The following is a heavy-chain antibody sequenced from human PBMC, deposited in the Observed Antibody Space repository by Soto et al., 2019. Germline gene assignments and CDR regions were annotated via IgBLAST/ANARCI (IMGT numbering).Heavy chain of an antibody. CDR2: IYPGDSDT. J-gene: IGHJ6*02. CDR3: ARFSSSIKQVGPYGMDV. V-gene: IGHV5-51*01. D-gene: IGHD6-6*01. CDR1: GYSFTSYW. Sequence: GESLKISCKGSGYSFTSYWIGWVRQMPGKGLEWMGIIYPGDSDTRYSPSFQGQVTISADKSISTAYLQWSSLKASDTAMYYCARFSSSIKQVGPYGMDVWGQGTTVTAP.